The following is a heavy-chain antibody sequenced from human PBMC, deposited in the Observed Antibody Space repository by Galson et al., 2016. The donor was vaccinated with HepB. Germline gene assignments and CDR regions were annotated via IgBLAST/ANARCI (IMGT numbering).Heavy chain of an antibody. Sequence: SLRLSCAASGFTFSYYGMHWVRQAPGKGLEWVSFIYFDEKTKYYADSVKGRFTISRDNSKNTLFLQMNSLTAEDTAVYYCARDNYGSGTILDNNFDYWGQGSLVIVSS. V-gene: IGHV3-33*01. D-gene: IGHD3-10*01. J-gene: IGHJ4*02. CDR1: GFTFSYYG. CDR2: IYFDEKTK. CDR3: ARDNYGSGTILDNNFDY.